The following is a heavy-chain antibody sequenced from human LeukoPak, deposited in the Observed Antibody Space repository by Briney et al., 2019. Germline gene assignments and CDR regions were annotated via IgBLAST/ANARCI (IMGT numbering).Heavy chain of an antibody. CDR1: GFTVSSNY. V-gene: IGHV3-66*01. CDR3: AKWAGYSSTWYGLFDC. J-gene: IGHJ4*02. CDR2: IYSGGST. D-gene: IGHD6-13*01. Sequence: SGGSLRLSCAASGFTVSSNYMSWVRQAQGKGLEWVSVIYSGGSTYYADSVKGRFTISRDNSKNTLYLQMNSLRAEDTAVYYCAKWAGYSSTWYGLFDCWGQGTLVTVSS.